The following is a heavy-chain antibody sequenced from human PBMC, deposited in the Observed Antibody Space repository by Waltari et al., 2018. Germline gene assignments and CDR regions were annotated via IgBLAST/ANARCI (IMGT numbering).Heavy chain of an antibody. V-gene: IGHV1-24*01. Sequence: QVQLVQSGAEVKKPGASVKVSCKVSGYSLIELAIHWVRQAPGKGLEWVGGFDAEDDETVFAQKFLVRVTMTEDTSIDTAYMELNNLRSEDTAVYYCATDCVGASTVVPNYDFWGQGTLFTVSS. CDR3: ATDCVGASTVVPNYDF. CDR1: GYSLIELA. J-gene: IGHJ4*02. D-gene: IGHD4-17*01. CDR2: FDAEDDET.